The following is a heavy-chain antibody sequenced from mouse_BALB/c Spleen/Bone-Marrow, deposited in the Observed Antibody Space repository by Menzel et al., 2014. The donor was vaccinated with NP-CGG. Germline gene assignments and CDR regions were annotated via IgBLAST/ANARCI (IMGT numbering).Heavy chain of an antibody. D-gene: IGHD2-3*01. V-gene: IGHV5-17*02. Sequence: EVKLVESGGGLVQPGGSRKLSCAASGFTFRSFGMHWARQAPEKGLEWVAYISGGTSTIYYADTVKGRFTISRDNPNNTLFLQMTSLRSGDTAMYYCVRGGYYVPSYFDSWGQGTTLTVSS. CDR3: VRGGYYVPSYFDS. CDR1: GFTFRSFG. J-gene: IGHJ2*01. CDR2: ISGGTSTI.